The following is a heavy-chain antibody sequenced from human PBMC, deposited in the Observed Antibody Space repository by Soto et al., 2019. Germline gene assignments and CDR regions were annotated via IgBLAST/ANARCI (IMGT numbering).Heavy chain of an antibody. D-gene: IGHD3-3*01. J-gene: IGHJ4*02. CDR3: AKGSLGGTTIFGVVGPIWYFDY. Sequence: QPGGSLRLSCAASGFTFSSYAMHWVRKAPGKGLEWVAVISDDGSNTYYADSVKGRFTISRDNSKNTLYLQMNSLRAEDTAVYYCAKGSLGGTTIFGVVGPIWYFDYWGQGTLVTVSS. CDR2: ISDDGSNT. V-gene: IGHV3-30-3*01. CDR1: GFTFSSYA.